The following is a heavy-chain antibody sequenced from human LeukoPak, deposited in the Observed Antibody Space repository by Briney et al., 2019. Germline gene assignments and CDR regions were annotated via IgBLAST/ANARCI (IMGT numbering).Heavy chain of an antibody. CDR3: ATSVGAPGNY. Sequence: HPGGSLRLSCAASGFIFSTYWMSWVRQAPGKGLEWVANMKQDGSDKNYLDSVKGRFTISRDNAKNSLYLQMNSLGAEDTAVYYCATSVGAPGNYWGQGTLVIVSS. CDR2: MKQDGSDK. CDR1: GFIFSTYW. J-gene: IGHJ4*02. D-gene: IGHD3-16*01. V-gene: IGHV3-7*01.